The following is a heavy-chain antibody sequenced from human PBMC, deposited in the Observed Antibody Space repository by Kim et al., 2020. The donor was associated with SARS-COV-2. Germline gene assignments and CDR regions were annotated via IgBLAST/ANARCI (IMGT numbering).Heavy chain of an antibody. J-gene: IGHJ4*02. V-gene: IGHV3-33*08. CDR2: IWHETTET. D-gene: IGHD3-9*01. CDR3: ARDRYFGLDY. Sequence: GGSLRLSCAASGFTFSDYGVHWVRQAPGKGLQWVATIWHETTETYYADSVKGRFTISRDNSKNTLDLQMNSLRGDDTAVYYCARDRYFGLDYWGQGTLVAVSS. CDR1: GFTFSDYG.